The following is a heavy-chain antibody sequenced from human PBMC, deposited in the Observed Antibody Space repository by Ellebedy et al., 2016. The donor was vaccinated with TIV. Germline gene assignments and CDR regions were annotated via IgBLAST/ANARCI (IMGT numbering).Heavy chain of an antibody. Sequence: GESLKISXAASGFTFSSYSMNWVRQAPGKGLEWVSSISSSSSYIYYADSVKGRFTISRDNAKNSLYLQMNSLRAEDTAVYYCARGGAPGDLALYYYYGMDVWGQGTTVTVSS. J-gene: IGHJ6*02. CDR2: ISSSSSYI. CDR3: ARGGAPGDLALYYYYGMDV. V-gene: IGHV3-21*01. CDR1: GFTFSSYS. D-gene: IGHD4-17*01.